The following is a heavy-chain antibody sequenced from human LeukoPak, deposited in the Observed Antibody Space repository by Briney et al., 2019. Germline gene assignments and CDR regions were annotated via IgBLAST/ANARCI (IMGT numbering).Heavy chain of an antibody. J-gene: IGHJ1*01. V-gene: IGHV1-46*01. D-gene: IGHD6-13*01. CDR1: GYTFTSYD. CDR3: ARGGSSWYRGSFQH. Sequence: WASVKVSCKASGYTFTSYDMHWVRQAPGQGLEWMGIINPSGGSTSYAQIFQGRVTMTRDTSTSTVYMGLSSLRSEDTAVYYCARGGSSWYRGSFQHWGQGTLVTVPS. CDR2: INPSGGST.